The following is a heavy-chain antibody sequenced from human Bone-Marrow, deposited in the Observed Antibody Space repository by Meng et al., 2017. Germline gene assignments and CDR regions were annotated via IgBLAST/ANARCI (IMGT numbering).Heavy chain of an antibody. CDR1: GFTFSSYG. J-gene: IGHJ4*02. D-gene: IGHD4-17*01. CDR2: IWYDGSNK. V-gene: IGHV3-33*01. Sequence: GGSLRLSCAASGFTFSSYGMHWVRQAPGKGLEWVAVIWYDGSNKYYADSVKGRFTISRDNSQNSLYLQMNSLRVEDTAVYYCARDPNHGDPGVRDYWGQGTLVTVSS. CDR3: ARDPNHGDPGVRDY.